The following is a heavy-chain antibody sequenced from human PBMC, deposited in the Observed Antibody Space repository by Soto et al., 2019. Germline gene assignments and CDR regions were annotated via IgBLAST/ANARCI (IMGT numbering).Heavy chain of an antibody. CDR2: ISSSGSTI. V-gene: IGHV3-48*03. Sequence: GGSLRLSCAASGFTFSSYEMNWVRQAPGKGLEWVSYISSSGSTIYYADSVKGRLTISRDNAKNSLYLQMNSLRAEDTAVYYCARPTTGFMDVWGRGTPVTVSS. CDR1: GFTFSSYE. CDR3: ARPTTGFMDV. D-gene: IGHD4-17*01. J-gene: IGHJ6*02.